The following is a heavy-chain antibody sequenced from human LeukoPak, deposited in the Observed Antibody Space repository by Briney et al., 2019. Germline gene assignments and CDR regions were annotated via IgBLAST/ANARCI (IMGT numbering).Heavy chain of an antibody. Sequence: SETLSLTCAVYGGSFSGYYWSWIRQPPGKGREWSGEINHSGSTNYNPSPTSRVTISVDTSKNQFSLKRSSVTAADTAVYYGAGAPITMVRGVTYLVYWGQPTLVTVSS. CDR1: GGSFSGYY. CDR2: INHSGST. J-gene: IGHJ4*02. CDR3: AGAPITMVRGVTYLVY. V-gene: IGHV4-34*01. D-gene: IGHD3-10*01.